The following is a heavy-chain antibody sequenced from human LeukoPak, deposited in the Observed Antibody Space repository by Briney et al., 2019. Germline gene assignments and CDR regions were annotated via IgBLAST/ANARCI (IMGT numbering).Heavy chain of an antibody. CDR1: GFTFSSYW. Sequence: GGSLRLSRAASGFTFSSYWMSWVRQAPGKGLEWVANIKQDGSEKYYVDSVKGRFTISRDNAKNSLYLQMNSLRAEDTAVYYCARDPYYYDSSGYSPWGQGTLVTVSS. D-gene: IGHD3-22*01. V-gene: IGHV3-7*03. J-gene: IGHJ4*02. CDR3: ARDPYYYDSSGYSP. CDR2: IKQDGSEK.